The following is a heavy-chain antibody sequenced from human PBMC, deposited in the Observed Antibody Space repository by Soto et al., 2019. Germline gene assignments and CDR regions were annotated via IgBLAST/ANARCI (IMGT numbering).Heavy chain of an antibody. J-gene: IGHJ4*02. CDR2: IFHSGTT. CDR3: ARQLERGDLPEGFEY. CDR1: GDSISSSHW. D-gene: IGHD1-1*01. Sequence: QVQLQESGPGLVEPSGTLSLTCAVSGDSISSSHWWSWVRQPPGKGLEWIGEIFHSGTTKYNPSLESRVTMSVDKSNNQLSLKLRSVTAADTAVYYCARQLERGDLPEGFEYWGQGTLATVS. V-gene: IGHV4-4*02.